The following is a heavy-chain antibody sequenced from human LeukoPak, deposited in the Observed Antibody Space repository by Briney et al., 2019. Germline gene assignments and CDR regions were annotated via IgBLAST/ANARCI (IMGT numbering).Heavy chain of an antibody. J-gene: IGHJ4*02. D-gene: IGHD3-22*01. CDR1: GYTFTSYG. Sequence: APVKVSCKASGYTFTSYGISWVRQAPGQGLEWMGWISAYNGNINYAQKLQGRVTMTTDTSTSTAYMELRSLRSDDTAVYYCARGKDYYDSSGYYFDYWGQGTLVTVSS. CDR2: ISAYNGNI. V-gene: IGHV1-18*01. CDR3: ARGKDYYDSSGYYFDY.